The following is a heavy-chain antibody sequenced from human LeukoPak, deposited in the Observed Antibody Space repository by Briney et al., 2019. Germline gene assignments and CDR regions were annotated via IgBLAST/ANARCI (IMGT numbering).Heavy chain of an antibody. CDR1: GGSFSGYY. CDR3: ARGRYSSYDY. CDR2: INHSGST. D-gene: IGHD6-19*01. V-gene: IGHV4-34*01. Sequence: TETLSLTCAVYGGSFSGYYWSWIRQPPGKGLEWIGEINHSGSTNYNPSLKSRVTISVDTSKNQFSLKLSSVTAADTAVYYCARGRYSSYDYWGQGTLVTVSS. J-gene: IGHJ4*02.